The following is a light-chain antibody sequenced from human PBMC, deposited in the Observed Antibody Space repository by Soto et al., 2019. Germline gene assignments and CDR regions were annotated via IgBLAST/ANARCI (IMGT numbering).Light chain of an antibody. J-gene: IGKJ1*01. V-gene: IGKV1-5*01. CDR1: QTISSW. CDR2: DVS. CDR3: QHYNSYSEA. Sequence: DIPMTHSPSTLSASVGDRVTITCRASQTISSWLAWYQQKPGKAPKLLIYDVSSLESGVPSRFSGSGSGTEFTLTISSLQPDDFATYYCQHYNSYSEAFGQGTKVDNK.